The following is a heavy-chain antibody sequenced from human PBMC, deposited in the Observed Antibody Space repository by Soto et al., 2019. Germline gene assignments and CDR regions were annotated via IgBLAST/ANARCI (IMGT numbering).Heavy chain of an antibody. CDR1: GFTFMSYS. CDR2: IDSGSRTM. J-gene: IGHJ4*02. V-gene: IGHV3-48*02. Sequence: EVQLVESGGDLVQPGGSQRLSCVVSGFTFMSYSMNWVRQAPGKGLEWISCIDSGSRTMDYAESVKGRFTISRDNAKNTLYLQMNSLRDEDTAVYYCAKDLSVAVAGALWGQGTLVTVSS. CDR3: AKDLSVAVAGAL. D-gene: IGHD6-19*01.